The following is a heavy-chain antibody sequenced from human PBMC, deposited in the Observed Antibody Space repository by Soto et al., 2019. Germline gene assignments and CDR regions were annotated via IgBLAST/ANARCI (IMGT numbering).Heavy chain of an antibody. CDR1: SRSFSGYY. Sequence: PSDPLSPTCAVYSRSFSGYYWSWISQPAGNGLEWIGEITHSESTNYNPSLKSRVTISVDTSKNQFSLKLSSVTAADTAVYYCARVSITLFGVVNQPSCYGMDVRGQGSRLSGS. CDR2: ITHSEST. V-gene: IGHV4-34*01. CDR3: ARVSITLFGVVNQPSCYGMDV. J-gene: IGHJ6*02. D-gene: IGHD3-3*01.